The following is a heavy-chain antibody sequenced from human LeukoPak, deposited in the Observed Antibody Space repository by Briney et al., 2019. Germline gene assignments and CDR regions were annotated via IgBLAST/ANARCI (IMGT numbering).Heavy chain of an antibody. CDR2: ISVTSAM. Sequence: GGSLRLSCVASGFSFSLYSMKWVRQAPGKGLEWVSYISVTSAMYYADSVRGRFTISRDNAKNSLFLQMNSLRVEDTGVYYCARDGGYSGYDADCWGQGTLVTVSS. J-gene: IGHJ4*02. D-gene: IGHD5-12*01. CDR1: GFSFSLYS. V-gene: IGHV3-48*01. CDR3: ARDGGYSGYDADC.